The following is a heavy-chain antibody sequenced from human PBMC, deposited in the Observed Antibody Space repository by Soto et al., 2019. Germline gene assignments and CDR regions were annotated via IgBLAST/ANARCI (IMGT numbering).Heavy chain of an antibody. CDR2: IKSKTDGGTT. J-gene: IGHJ4*02. V-gene: IGHV3-15*01. CDR1: GFTFSNAW. Sequence: AGSLRLSCAASGFTFSNAWMSWVRQAPGKGLEWVGRIKSKTDGGTTDYAAPVKGRFTISRDDSKNTLYLQMNSLKTEDTAVYYCTTDQEDHFDWSYIDYWGQGTLVTVSS. CDR3: TTDQEDHFDWSYIDY. D-gene: IGHD3-9*01.